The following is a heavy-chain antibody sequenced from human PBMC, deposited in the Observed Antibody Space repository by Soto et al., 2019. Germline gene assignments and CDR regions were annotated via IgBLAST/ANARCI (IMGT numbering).Heavy chain of an antibody. Sequence: PQALSVTSTVSGGFPRTYYWRLIRQLPGKGLEWIGYIYYSGSTNYNPSLKSRVTISVDTSKNQFSLKLSSVTAADTAVYYCARHRMDYDFWSCYHVPKTHNKYMDVWGKGTTVSGFS. CDR2: IYYSGST. J-gene: IGHJ6*03. CDR3: ARHRMDYDFWSCYHVPKTHNKYMDV. D-gene: IGHD3-3*01. V-gene: IGHV4-59*08. CDR1: GGFPRTYY.